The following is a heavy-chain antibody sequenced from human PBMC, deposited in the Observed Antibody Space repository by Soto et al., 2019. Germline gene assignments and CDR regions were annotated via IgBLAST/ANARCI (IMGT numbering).Heavy chain of an antibody. D-gene: IGHD3-22*01. CDR3: ARRDRSGFSYWLDT. CDR2: ISDSGST. Sequence: SETLSLTCTASGGSISDGYYWSWIRQHPGKGLEWIGSISDSGSTSYNPSLKSRLTISVDTSKNQFSLNLRSVTAADTAVYYCARRDRSGFSYWLDTWGQGTLVTVSS. CDR1: GGSISDGYY. J-gene: IGHJ5*02. V-gene: IGHV4-31*03.